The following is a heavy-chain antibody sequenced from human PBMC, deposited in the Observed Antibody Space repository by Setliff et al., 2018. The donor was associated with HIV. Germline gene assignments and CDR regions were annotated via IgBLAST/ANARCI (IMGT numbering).Heavy chain of an antibody. V-gene: IGHV3-21*01. CDR1: GFTFSSYS. Sequence: GGSLRLSCAASGFTFSSYSMNWVRQAPGKGLEWVSSISSSSSYIYYADSVKGRFTISRDNAKNSLYPQMNSLRAEDTAVYYCARDLSLPMGLIAWLPAGFDYWGQGTLVTVSS. J-gene: IGHJ4*02. CDR2: ISSSSSYI. D-gene: IGHD5-12*01. CDR3: ARDLSLPMGLIAWLPAGFDY.